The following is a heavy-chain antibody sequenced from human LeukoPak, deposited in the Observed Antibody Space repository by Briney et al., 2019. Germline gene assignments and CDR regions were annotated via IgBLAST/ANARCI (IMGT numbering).Heavy chain of an antibody. CDR3: ARSIRYSSGWRFDY. D-gene: IGHD6-19*01. CDR2: IYYSGST. J-gene: IGHJ4*02. CDR1: GGSISSSSYY. V-gene: IGHV4-39*01. Sequence: SDTLSLTCTVSGGSISSSSYYWGWIRQPPGKGLEWIGSIYYSGSTYYNPSLKSRVTISVDTSKNQFSLKLSSVTAADTAVYYCARSIRYSSGWRFDYWGQGTLVTVSS.